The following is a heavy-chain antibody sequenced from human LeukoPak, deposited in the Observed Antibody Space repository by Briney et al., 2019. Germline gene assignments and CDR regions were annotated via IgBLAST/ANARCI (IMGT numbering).Heavy chain of an antibody. CDR2: INPNSGGT. D-gene: IGHD4-17*01. Sequence: GASVKVSCKASGYTFTGYYMHWVRQAPGQGLEWMGWINPNSGGTNYAQKFQGWVTMTRDTSISTAYMELSRLRSDDTAVYYCARESQGDYGDYVGYGMDVWGQGTTVTVSS. CDR1: GYTFTGYY. CDR3: ARESQGDYGDYVGYGMDV. J-gene: IGHJ6*02. V-gene: IGHV1-2*04.